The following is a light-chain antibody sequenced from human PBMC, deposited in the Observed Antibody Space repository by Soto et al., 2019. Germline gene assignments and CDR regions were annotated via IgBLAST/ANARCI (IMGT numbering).Light chain of an antibody. CDR3: QSYDRSLSGNVV. Sequence: QSVLTQSPSVSGAPGQRVIITCTGSSSNIGANSGVHWYQQLPGTAPKLLIYDDINRPSGIPDRFSGSKSGTSASLAITGLQAEDEADYYCQSYDRSLSGNVVFGGGTQLTVL. CDR1: SSNIGANSG. CDR2: DDI. J-gene: IGLJ2*01. V-gene: IGLV1-40*01.